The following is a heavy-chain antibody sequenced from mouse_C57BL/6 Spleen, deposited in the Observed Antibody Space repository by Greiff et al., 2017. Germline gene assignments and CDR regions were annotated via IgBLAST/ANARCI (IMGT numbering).Heavy chain of an antibody. J-gene: IGHJ3*01. CDR3: TTEEGRDYLFAY. CDR1: GYNIKDYY. Sequence: EVQLQQSGAELVRPGASVKLSCTASGYNIKDYYMHWVKQRPEQGLEWIGRIDPEDGDTEYAPKFKGKATMTADTSSNTAYLQLSSLTSEDTAVYYCTTEEGRDYLFAYWGQGTLVTVSA. D-gene: IGHD2-4*01. CDR2: IDPEDGDT. V-gene: IGHV14-1*01.